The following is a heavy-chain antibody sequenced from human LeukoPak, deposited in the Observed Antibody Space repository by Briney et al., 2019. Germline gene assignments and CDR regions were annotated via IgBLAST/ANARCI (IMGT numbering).Heavy chain of an antibody. CDR1: GYTSTSYG. J-gene: IGHJ4*02. V-gene: IGHV1-18*01. CDR3: ARVVAVAGFDY. D-gene: IGHD6-19*01. CDR2: ISAYNGNT. Sequence: ASVKVSCKASGYTSTSYGISWVRQAPGQGLEWMGWISAYNGNTNHAQKLQGRVTMTTDTSTSTAYMELRSLRSDDTAVYYCARVVAVAGFDYWGQGTLVTVSS.